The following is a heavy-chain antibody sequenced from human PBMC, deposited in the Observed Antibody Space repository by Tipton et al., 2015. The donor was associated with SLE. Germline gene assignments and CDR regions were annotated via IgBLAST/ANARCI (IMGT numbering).Heavy chain of an antibody. V-gene: IGHV1-69*05. CDR2: IIPIFGTA. CDR3: ARDLSSRQYFDY. D-gene: IGHD6-13*01. CDR1: GGTFSSYA. Sequence: QSGPEVKKPGSSVKVSCKASGGTFSSYAISWVRQAPGQGLEWMGRIIPIFGTANYAQKFQGRVTMTTDTSTSTAYMELRSLRSDDTAVYYCARDLSSRQYFDYWGQGTLVTVSS. J-gene: IGHJ4*02.